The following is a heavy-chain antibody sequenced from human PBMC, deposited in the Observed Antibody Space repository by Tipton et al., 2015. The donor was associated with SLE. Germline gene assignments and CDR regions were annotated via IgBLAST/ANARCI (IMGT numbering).Heavy chain of an antibody. J-gene: IGHJ3*02. CDR2: IYYSGST. CDR1: GGSITSHY. D-gene: IGHD3-10*01. CDR3: ARVTGGSGNYYSDAFDI. V-gene: IGHV4-59*11. Sequence: TLSLTCTVSGGSITSHYWSWIRQPPGKGLEYIAYIYYSGSTNYNPSLKSRVTISMDTSKNQFSLKLSSVTAADTAVYYCARVTGGSGNYYSDAFDIWGPGTMVTVSS.